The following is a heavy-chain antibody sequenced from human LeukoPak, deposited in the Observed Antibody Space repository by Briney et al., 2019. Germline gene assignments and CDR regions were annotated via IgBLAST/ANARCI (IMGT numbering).Heavy chain of an antibody. J-gene: IGHJ4*02. CDR2: ISSSGSTI. D-gene: IGHD3-9*01. Sequence: GGSLRLSCAASGFTFSSYEMNWVRQAPGKGLEWVSYISSSGSTIYYADSVKGRFTISRDNSKNTLYLQMNSLRADDTAVYYCAKDLGYDILTGYYSDYWGQGALVTVSS. CDR3: AKDLGYDILTGYYSDY. V-gene: IGHV3-48*03. CDR1: GFTFSSYE.